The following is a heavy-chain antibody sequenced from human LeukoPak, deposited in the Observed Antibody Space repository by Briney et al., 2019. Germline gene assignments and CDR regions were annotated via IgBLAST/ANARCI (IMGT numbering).Heavy chain of an antibody. CDR3: VLDTNLVRAFDS. CDR1: GFIFGTYS. D-gene: IGHD5-18*01. Sequence: GGSLRLSCRVSGFIFGTYSMNWVRQAPGGGLEWVAAISSDSDYIYYGDSVEGRFTISRDNAKDSLYLQMNSLRAEDTAIYYCVLDTNLVRAFDSWGQGTLVTVSS. CDR2: ISSDSDYI. V-gene: IGHV3-21*01. J-gene: IGHJ4*02.